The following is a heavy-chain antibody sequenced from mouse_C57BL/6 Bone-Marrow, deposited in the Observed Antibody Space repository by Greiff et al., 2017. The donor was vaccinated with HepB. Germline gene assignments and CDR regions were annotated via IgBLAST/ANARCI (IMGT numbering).Heavy chain of an antibody. CDR2: ISYDGSN. J-gene: IGHJ1*03. D-gene: IGHD2-3*01. Sequence: EVQLQESGPGLVKPSQSLSLTCSVTGYSITSGYYWNWIRQFPGNKLEWMGYISYDGSNNYNPSLKNRISITRDTSKNQFFLKLNSVTTEDTATYYCARCDGYYRYFDVWGTGTTVTVSS. CDR1: GYSITSGYY. V-gene: IGHV3-6*01. CDR3: ARCDGYYRYFDV.